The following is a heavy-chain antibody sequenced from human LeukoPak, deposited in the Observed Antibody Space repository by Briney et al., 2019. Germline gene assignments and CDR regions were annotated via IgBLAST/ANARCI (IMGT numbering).Heavy chain of an antibody. CDR2: IKPKSGGT. CDR1: GYTFTGYY. D-gene: IGHD6-13*01. V-gene: IGHV1-2*06. Sequence: GASVKVSYKASGYTFTGYYMHWVRQAPGQGLEWMGRIKPKSGGTNYAQKFQGRVTMTRDTSISTAYMELRRLRSDDTAVYYCARDLYRIAAAGTTGYWGQGTLVTVSS. CDR3: ARDLYRIAAAGTTGY. J-gene: IGHJ4*02.